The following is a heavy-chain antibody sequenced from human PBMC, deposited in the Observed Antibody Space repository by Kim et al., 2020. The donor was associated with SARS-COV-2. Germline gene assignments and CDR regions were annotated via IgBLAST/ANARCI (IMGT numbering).Heavy chain of an antibody. CDR1: GFTVSSNY. J-gene: IGHJ6*02. V-gene: IGHV3-53*01. D-gene: IGHD1-20*01. CDR2: IYSVGTT. Sequence: GGSLRLSCAASGFTVSSNYMGWVRQAPGKGLEYVSVIYSVGTTYYADSVKGRFTISTDNSENTLYLHMNSLRDEDTAVYYCARLAETGYNTAGNMDVWGQGTTVTVSS. CDR3: ARLAETGYNTAGNMDV.